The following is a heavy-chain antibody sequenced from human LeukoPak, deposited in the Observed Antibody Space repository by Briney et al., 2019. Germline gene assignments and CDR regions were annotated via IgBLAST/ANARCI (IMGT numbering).Heavy chain of an antibody. J-gene: IGHJ4*02. CDR3: ARVRDGYNYRYFDY. Sequence: SETLSLTCTVSGGSISSYYWGWIRQPPGKGLEWIGNIYYSGSTNYNPSLKSRVTISVDTSKNQFSLKLSSVTAADTAVYYCARVRDGYNYRYFDYWGQGTLVTVSS. CDR2: IYYSGST. V-gene: IGHV4-59*12. CDR1: GGSISSYY. D-gene: IGHD5-24*01.